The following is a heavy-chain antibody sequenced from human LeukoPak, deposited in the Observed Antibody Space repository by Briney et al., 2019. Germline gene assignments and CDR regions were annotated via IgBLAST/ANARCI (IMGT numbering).Heavy chain of an antibody. V-gene: IGHV3-48*03. CDR2: ISSSGSTI. J-gene: IGHJ4*02. CDR3: AREDSGGYHF. CDR1: GFTFSSYE. D-gene: IGHD3-22*01. Sequence: AGGSLRLSCAASGFTFSSYEMNWVRQAPGKGLEWVSYISSSGSTIYYADSAKGRFTISRDNAKNLLYLQMKSLRAEDTALYYCAREDSGGYHFWGPGTLVTVSS.